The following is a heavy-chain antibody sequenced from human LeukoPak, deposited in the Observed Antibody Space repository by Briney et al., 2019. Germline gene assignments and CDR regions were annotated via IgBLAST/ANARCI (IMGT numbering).Heavy chain of an antibody. CDR2: IYYSGST. V-gene: IGHV4-39*01. Sequence: SETLSLTCTVSGGSISTSNYYWGWIRQPPGKGLEWIGTIYYSGSTYYNPSLTSRVTISVDTSKNQFSLKLSSVTAADTAVYYCARHKDYYYSYMDVWGKGTTVTISS. CDR3: ARHKDYYYSYMDV. J-gene: IGHJ6*03. CDR1: GGSISTSNYY.